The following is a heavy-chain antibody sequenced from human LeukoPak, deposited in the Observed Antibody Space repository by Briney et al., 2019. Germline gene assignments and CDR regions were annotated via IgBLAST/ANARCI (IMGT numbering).Heavy chain of an antibody. V-gene: IGHV4-31*03. Sequence: SETLSLTCTVSGGSISSGGYYWSWIRQHPGKGLEWIGYVYYSGSTYYNPSLKSRVTISVDTSKNQFSLKLSSVTAADTAVYYCAREPRITMVRGVTIGYFDYGGQGTLVTVSS. CDR1: GGSISSGGYY. CDR2: VYYSGST. J-gene: IGHJ4*02. D-gene: IGHD3-10*01. CDR3: AREPRITMVRGVTIGYFDY.